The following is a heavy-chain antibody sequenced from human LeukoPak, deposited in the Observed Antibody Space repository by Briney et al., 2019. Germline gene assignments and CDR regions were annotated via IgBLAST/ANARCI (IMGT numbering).Heavy chain of an antibody. D-gene: IGHD6-13*01. V-gene: IGHV3-48*03. Sequence: GGSLRLSCAASGFTFSSYEMNWVRQAPGKGLEWVSYISSSGSTIYYADSVKGRFTISRDNAKNSLYLQMNSLRAEDTAVYYCARNSQQFHHYYYYMDVWGKGTTVTISS. CDR3: ARNSQQFHHYYYYMDV. CDR2: ISSSGSTI. CDR1: GFTFSSYE. J-gene: IGHJ6*03.